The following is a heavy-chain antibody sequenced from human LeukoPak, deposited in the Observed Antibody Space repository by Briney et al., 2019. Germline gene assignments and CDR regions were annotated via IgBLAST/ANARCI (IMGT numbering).Heavy chain of an antibody. J-gene: IGHJ4*02. CDR1: GFTVSGSS. V-gene: IGHV3-73*01. D-gene: IGHD1-14*01. Sequence: PGGSLRLSCAASGFTVSGSSLHWVRQASGKGLEWVGRVRSKTDNYATAYSASVQGRFTVSRDDSKNTAYLQMNSLRDEDTAVYYCARDLRETGFDYWGQGSLVTVSS. CDR3: ARDLRETGFDY. CDR2: VRSKTDNYAT.